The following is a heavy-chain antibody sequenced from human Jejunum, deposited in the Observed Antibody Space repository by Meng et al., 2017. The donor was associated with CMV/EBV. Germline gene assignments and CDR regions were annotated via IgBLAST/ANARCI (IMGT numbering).Heavy chain of an antibody. Sequence: SGFPFSSSNMNWVRQAPGKGLEWVSSISGNSNYIFYRDSVEGRFTISRDNAKNSLFLQMNSLRAEDSAVYYCARDMVWGDPNSFDAWGQGTLVTVSS. CDR3: ARDMVWGDPNSFDA. D-gene: IGHD3-10*01. CDR2: ISGNSNYI. J-gene: IGHJ5*02. CDR1: GFPFSSSN. V-gene: IGHV3-21*01.